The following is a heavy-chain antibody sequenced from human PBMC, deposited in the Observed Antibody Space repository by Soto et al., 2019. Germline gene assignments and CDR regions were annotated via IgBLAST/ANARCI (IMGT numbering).Heavy chain of an antibody. CDR3: ARVVRNVPGRTGYGHYGLDL. CDR1: GYSFSSYD. Sequence: GASVKVSCKTSGYSFSSYDINWVRQATGQGLEWMGWMNPNTGSTGYARKFQGRVTMTRNMSISTAYMELGSLRSDDTAVYYCARVVRNVPGRTGYGHYGLDLWGQGTTVTVSS. V-gene: IGHV1-8*01. J-gene: IGHJ6*02. D-gene: IGHD5-18*01. CDR2: MNPNTGST.